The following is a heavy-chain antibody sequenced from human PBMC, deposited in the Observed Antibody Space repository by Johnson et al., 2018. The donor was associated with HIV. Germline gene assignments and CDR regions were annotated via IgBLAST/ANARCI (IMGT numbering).Heavy chain of an antibody. D-gene: IGHD6-6*01. CDR1: GFTFGTYW. Sequence: VQLVESGGGLVQPGGSLRLSCAASGFTFGTYWMSWVRQAPGKGLEWVTNITEDGSEKYYADSLKGRFTISRDNSKNTLYLQMNSLRVEDTAVYYCARDRAPVYSSSSTPLDALDIWGQGTVVSVSS. V-gene: IGHV3-7*01. CDR2: ITEDGSEK. J-gene: IGHJ3*02. CDR3: ARDRAPVYSSSSTPLDALDI.